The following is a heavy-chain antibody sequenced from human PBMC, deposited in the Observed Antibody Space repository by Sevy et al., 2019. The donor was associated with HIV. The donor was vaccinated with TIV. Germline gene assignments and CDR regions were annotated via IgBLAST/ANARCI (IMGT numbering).Heavy chain of an antibody. CDR2: SSGTGSYI. Sequence: GGSLRLSCSASGFTFSSYTMIWVRQAPGRGLEWVSASSGTGSYIYYADSVKDRFTISRDNAKTLLYLQMNSLRAEDMAVYYCARDHGYCSGGSCYSGGYWGQGTLVTVSS. V-gene: IGHV3-21*06. D-gene: IGHD2-15*01. CDR3: ARDHGYCSGGSCYSGGY. CDR1: GFTFSSYT. J-gene: IGHJ4*02.